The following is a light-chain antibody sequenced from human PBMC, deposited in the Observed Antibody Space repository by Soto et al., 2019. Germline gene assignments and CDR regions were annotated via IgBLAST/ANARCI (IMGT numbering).Light chain of an antibody. V-gene: IGKV3-11*01. Sequence: EIVLTQSPATLSLSPGERATLSFRASQSVGSDLAWYQQKPGQAPRLLIYTAAYRPTGIPARFSGSGSGTDFTLIISSLEAEDFALYYCHQRSSWPLTFGPGTTVDI. CDR3: HQRSSWPLT. CDR1: QSVGSD. CDR2: TAA. J-gene: IGKJ3*01.